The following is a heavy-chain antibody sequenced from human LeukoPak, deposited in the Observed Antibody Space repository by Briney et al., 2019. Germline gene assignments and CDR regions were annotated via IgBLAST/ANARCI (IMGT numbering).Heavy chain of an antibody. V-gene: IGHV3-30*18. CDR1: GFTFSSSA. Sequence: GGSLRLSCAASGFTFSSSAMHWVRQAPGKGLEWVAVISYDESNKYYADSVKGRFTISRDNSKNTLYLQMNSLRAEDTAVYYCAKGSSGWPNFFDYWGQGTLVTVSS. D-gene: IGHD6-19*01. J-gene: IGHJ4*02. CDR3: AKGSSGWPNFFDY. CDR2: ISYDESNK.